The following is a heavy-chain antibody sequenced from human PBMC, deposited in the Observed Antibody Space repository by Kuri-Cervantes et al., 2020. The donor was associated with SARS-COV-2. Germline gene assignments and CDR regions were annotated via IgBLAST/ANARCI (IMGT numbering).Heavy chain of an antibody. CDR3: ARDRQERRYSSGGLGGY. V-gene: IGHV1-18*01. CDR1: GYTFTSYG. J-gene: IGHJ4*02. D-gene: IGHD6-19*01. Sequence: ASVKVSCKASGYTFTSYGISWVRQAPGQGLEWMGWISAYNGNTNYAQKLQGRVTMTTDTSTSTAYMELRSLRSDDAAVYYCARDRQERRYSSGGLGGYWGQGTLVTVSS. CDR2: ISAYNGNT.